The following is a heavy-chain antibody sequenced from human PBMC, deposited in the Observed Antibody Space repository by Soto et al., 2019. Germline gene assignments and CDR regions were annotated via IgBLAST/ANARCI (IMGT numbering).Heavy chain of an antibody. CDR2: INHSGST. CDR3: ATGYCRSTSCYGGGWFDP. V-gene: IGHV4-34*01. Sequence: SETLSLTCAVYGGSFSGYYWSWIRQPPGKGLEWIGEINHSGSTNYNPSLKSRVTISVDTSKNQFSLKLSSVTAADTAVYYCATGYCRSTSCYGGGWFDPWGQGTLVSVS. CDR1: GGSFSGYY. D-gene: IGHD2-2*01. J-gene: IGHJ5*02.